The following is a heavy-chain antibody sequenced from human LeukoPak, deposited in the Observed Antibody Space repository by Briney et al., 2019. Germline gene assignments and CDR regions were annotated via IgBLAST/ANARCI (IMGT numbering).Heavy chain of an antibody. CDR1: GYTFTSYG. CDR3: AMLTGTSPA. J-gene: IGHJ5*02. V-gene: IGHV1-69*04. Sequence: GASVKVSCKASGYTFTSYGISWVRQAPGQGLESMGRIIPILGIANYAQKFQGRVTITADKSTSTAYMELSSLRSEDTAVYYCAMLTGTSPAWGQGTLVTVSS. CDR2: IIPILGIA. D-gene: IGHD1-20*01.